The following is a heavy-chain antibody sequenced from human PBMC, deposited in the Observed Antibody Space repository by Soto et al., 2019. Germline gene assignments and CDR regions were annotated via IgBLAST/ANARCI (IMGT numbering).Heavy chain of an antibody. Sequence: EVQLVESGGGLVQPGGSLRLSCAASGFTFNRYWMGWVRQAPGKGPEWLANIKQDGSERYYVDSVKGRFTISRDNVENSLFLQMNSLRAEDTAVYYCTRTISALPGGEYWGQGTLVTVSS. CDR2: IKQDGSER. CDR1: GFTFNRYW. V-gene: IGHV3-7*01. D-gene: IGHD6-6*01. CDR3: TRTISALPGGEY. J-gene: IGHJ4*02.